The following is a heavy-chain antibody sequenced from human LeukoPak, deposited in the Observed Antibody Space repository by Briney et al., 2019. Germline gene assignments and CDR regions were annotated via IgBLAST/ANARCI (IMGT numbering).Heavy chain of an antibody. J-gene: IGHJ4*02. Sequence: PSETLSLTCTVSGGSISSYYWSWIRQPPGKGLEWIVYIYYSGSTNYNPSLKSRVTISVDTSKNQFSLKLSSVTAADTAVYYCARDRGGYTYSHDYWGQGTLVTVSS. D-gene: IGHD5-18*01. V-gene: IGHV4-59*01. CDR1: GGSISSYY. CDR2: IYYSGST. CDR3: ARDRGGYTYSHDY.